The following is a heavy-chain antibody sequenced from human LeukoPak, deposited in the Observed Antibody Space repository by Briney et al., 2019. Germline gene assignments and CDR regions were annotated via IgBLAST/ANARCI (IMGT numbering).Heavy chain of an antibody. CDR3: ARESGYYGSGTYYFDY. CDR1: GFTVSSNY. Sequence: PGGSLRLSCAASGFTVSSNYMSWVRQAPGKGLEWVSVIYSGGSTYYADSVKGRFTISRDNSKNTLYLQMNSLRAEDTAVYYCARESGYYGSGTYYFDYWGQGTLVTVSS. D-gene: IGHD3-10*01. V-gene: IGHV3-66*01. CDR2: IYSGGST. J-gene: IGHJ4*02.